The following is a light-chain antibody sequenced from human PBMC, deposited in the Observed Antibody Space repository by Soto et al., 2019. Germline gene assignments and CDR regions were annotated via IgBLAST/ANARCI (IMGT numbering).Light chain of an antibody. CDR1: SSDVGGYNY. Sequence: QSVLTQPASVSGSPGQSITISCTGTSSDVGGYNYVSWFQQHPGKAPKLLIYEVSNRPSGISNRFSGSKSGNTASLTISGLQAEDEASYYCTSYTKSSPLVFGTGTKLTVL. CDR3: TSYTKSSPLV. J-gene: IGLJ1*01. CDR2: EVS. V-gene: IGLV2-14*01.